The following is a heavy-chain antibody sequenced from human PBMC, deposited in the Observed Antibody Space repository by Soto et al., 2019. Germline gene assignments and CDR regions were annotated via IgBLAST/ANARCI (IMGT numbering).Heavy chain of an antibody. Sequence: GESLKISCAASGFTFSSYAMSWVRQAPGKGLEWVSAISGSGGSTYYADSVKGRFTISRDNSKNTLYLQMNSLRAEDTAVYYCAKDQSCSGGSCYVYWGQGTLVTVSS. CDR2: ISGSGGST. D-gene: IGHD2-15*01. CDR3: AKDQSCSGGSCYVY. CDR1: GFTFSSYA. J-gene: IGHJ4*02. V-gene: IGHV3-23*01.